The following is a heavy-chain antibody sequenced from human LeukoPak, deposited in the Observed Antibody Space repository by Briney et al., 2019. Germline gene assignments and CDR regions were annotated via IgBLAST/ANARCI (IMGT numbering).Heavy chain of an antibody. V-gene: IGHV1-2*04. D-gene: IGHD6-13*01. Sequence: ASVKVSCKASGYTFTGYYMHWVRQAPGQGLEWMGWINPNSGGTNYAQKFQGWVTMTRDTSTSTAYMELSRLRSDDTAVYYCARASSSWYVVRDYYYGMDVWGQGTTVTVSS. CDR3: ARASSSWYVVRDYYYGMDV. CDR1: GYTFTGYY. J-gene: IGHJ6*02. CDR2: INPNSGGT.